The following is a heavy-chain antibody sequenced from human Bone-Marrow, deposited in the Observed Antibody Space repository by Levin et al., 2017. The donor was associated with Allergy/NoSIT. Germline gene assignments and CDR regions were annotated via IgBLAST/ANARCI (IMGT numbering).Heavy chain of an antibody. D-gene: IGHD5-12*01. CDR3: ARVGRGYSGYPVVYYDMDV. CDR2: IFHSGST. J-gene: IGHJ6*03. CDR1: GGSISSGNW. V-gene: IGHV4-4*02. Sequence: LETLSLTCAVSGGSISSGNWWSWVRQPPGKGLEWIGEIFHSGSTNYNPSLKSRVTISVDKSKNHFSLELSPVTAADTAVYYCARVGRGYSGYPVVYYDMDVWGKGTTVTVSS.